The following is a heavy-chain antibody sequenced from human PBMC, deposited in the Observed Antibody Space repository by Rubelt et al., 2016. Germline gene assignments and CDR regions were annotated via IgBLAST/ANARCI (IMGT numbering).Heavy chain of an antibody. D-gene: IGHD2-15*01. Sequence: EVQLVESGGDLVQPGGSLRLSCAASGFTFSSYAMNWVRQAPGKGLEWVSTITVGSGTTYYADSVKGRLTISRDSSKNTLYLQMNSLRAADTALYYCAKLFWWELPDYWGQGTLVTVSS. CDR1: GFTFSSYA. CDR3: AKLFWWELPDY. J-gene: IGHJ4*02. CDR2: ITVGSGTT. V-gene: IGHV3-23*04.